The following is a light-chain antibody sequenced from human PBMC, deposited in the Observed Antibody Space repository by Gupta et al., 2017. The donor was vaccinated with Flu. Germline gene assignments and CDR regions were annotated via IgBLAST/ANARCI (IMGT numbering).Light chain of an antibody. J-gene: IGKJ5*01. CDR1: QSVSSY. Sequence: ATLSLSPGERATLSCRASQSVSSYLAWYQQKPGQSPRLLIYDASNRATGIPARFSGSGSGTDFTLTISSLEPEDFAIYYCQQRSNWPPITFGQGTRLEIK. CDR3: QQRSNWPPIT. CDR2: DAS. V-gene: IGKV3-11*01.